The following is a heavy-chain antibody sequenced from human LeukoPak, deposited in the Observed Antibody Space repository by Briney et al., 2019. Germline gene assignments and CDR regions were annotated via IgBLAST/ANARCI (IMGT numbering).Heavy chain of an antibody. CDR3: ARGLWQWLVDY. D-gene: IGHD6-19*01. CDR2: IYYSGST. V-gene: IGHV4-59*01. Sequence: SETLSLTCTVSGGSISNYYWSWIRQPPGKGLEWIGYIYYSGSTNYNPSLKSRVTISVDTSKNQFSLKLSSVTAAGTAVYYCARGLWQWLVDYWGQGTLVTVSS. CDR1: GGSISNYY. J-gene: IGHJ4*02.